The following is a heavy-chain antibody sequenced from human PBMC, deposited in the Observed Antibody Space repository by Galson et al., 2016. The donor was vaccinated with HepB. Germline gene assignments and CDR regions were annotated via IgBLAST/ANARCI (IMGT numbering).Heavy chain of an antibody. CDR2: ISSSSTYT. D-gene: IGHD2-2*01. CDR1: GFTFSDYY. V-gene: IGHV3-11*05. Sequence: SLRLSCAASGFTFSDYYMYWIRQAPGKGLEWVSYISSSSTYTNYADSVKGRFTISRENAENSVYLQMNSLRAEDTAVYFCARASWSEKGWFDPWGQGTLVTVSS. CDR3: ARASWSEKGWFDP. J-gene: IGHJ5*02.